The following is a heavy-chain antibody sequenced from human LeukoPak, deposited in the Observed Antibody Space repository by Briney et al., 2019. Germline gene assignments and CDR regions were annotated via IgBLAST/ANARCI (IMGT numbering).Heavy chain of an antibody. CDR3: AREWVLRYYGWLSECYFDL. CDR1: GFTVSSNH. V-gene: IGHV3-66*01. Sequence: GGSLRLSCAASGFTVSSNHMNWVRQAPGKGLEWLSVVHGDGSTYYADSVKGRFTISRDNSKNTLYLQMNSLSAEDTAVYYCAREWVLRYYGWLSECYFDLWGRGTLVTVSS. D-gene: IGHD3-9*01. CDR2: VHGDGST. J-gene: IGHJ2*01.